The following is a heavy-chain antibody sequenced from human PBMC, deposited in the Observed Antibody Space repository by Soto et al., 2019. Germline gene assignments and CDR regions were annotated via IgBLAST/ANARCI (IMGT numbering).Heavy chain of an antibody. Sequence: EVQVVESGGGLVQPGGSLRLSCAASGFTFSTYSMNWVRQAPGKGLEWVSYISSTGNTIYYPDSVKGRFTISRDTAKKSLYLQMNSLRAEDTAVYYSARSGYFDYWGQGTLVTVSS. D-gene: IGHD2-8*02. CDR1: GFTFSTYS. J-gene: IGHJ4*02. V-gene: IGHV3-48*01. CDR3: ARSGYFDY. CDR2: ISSTGNTI.